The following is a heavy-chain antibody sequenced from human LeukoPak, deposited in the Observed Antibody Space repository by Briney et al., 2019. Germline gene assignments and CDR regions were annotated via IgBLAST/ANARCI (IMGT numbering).Heavy chain of an antibody. Sequence: SETLSLTCAVSGYSISSGYYWGWIRQPPGKGLEWIGSIYHSESTYYSPSLKSRVTISVDTSKNQFSLKLSSVTAADTAVYYCARSGYGDYLEANDAFDIWGQGTMVTVSS. CDR3: ARSGYGDYLEANDAFDI. V-gene: IGHV4-38-2*01. CDR2: IYHSEST. D-gene: IGHD4-17*01. CDR1: GYSISSGYY. J-gene: IGHJ3*02.